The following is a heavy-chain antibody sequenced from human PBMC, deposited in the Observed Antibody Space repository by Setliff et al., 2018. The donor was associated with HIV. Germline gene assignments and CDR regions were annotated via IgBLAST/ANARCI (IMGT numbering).Heavy chain of an antibody. CDR1: GGSISSSSYY. CDR2: IYYSGST. J-gene: IGHJ3*01. V-gene: IGHV4-39*01. Sequence: SETLSLTCTVSGGSISSSSYYWGWIRQPPGKGLEWIGSIYYSGSTYYNPSLKSRVTISVATYKNPFSLNVNSVTAADTAVYYCASYGGGSENDAFRVWGKGTMVTVSS. CDR3: ASYGGGSENDAFRV. D-gene: IGHD4-17*01.